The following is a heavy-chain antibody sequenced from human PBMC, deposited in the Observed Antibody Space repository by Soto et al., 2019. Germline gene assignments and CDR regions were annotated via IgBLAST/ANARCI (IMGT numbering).Heavy chain of an antibody. CDR3: ARRSHTNWPAY. D-gene: IGHD2-8*01. CDR2: LYYGRSA. V-gene: IGHV4-59*08. J-gene: IGHJ4*01. CDR1: GDSISSYY. Sequence: SETLSLTCAVSGDSISSYYCMWIRQPPGKGLESIGYLYYGRSANYNASLKSRVTISVDTSKNQFSLKVSSVTVADTAVYYCARRSHTNWPAYWGHGTQVTVSS.